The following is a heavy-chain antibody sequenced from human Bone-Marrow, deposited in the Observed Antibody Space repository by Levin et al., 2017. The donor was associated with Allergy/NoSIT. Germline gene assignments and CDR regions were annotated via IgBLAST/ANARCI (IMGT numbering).Heavy chain of an antibody. CDR3: ARNDGDYVNWFFDL. V-gene: IGHV4-30-4*08. D-gene: IGHD4-17*01. Sequence: PSETLSLTCTVSGASIMSGDFYWTWIRQRPGMGLEWLGYIFRSGTTYYNPSLKGRISISLDASENQFSLRLTSVTAADTAVYYCARNDGDYVNWFFDLWGRGALVTVSS. CDR1: GASIMSGDFY. CDR2: IFRSGTT. J-gene: IGHJ2*01.